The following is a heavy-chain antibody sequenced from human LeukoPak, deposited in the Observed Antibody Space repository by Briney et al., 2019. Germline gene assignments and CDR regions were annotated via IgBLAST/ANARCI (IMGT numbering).Heavy chain of an antibody. Sequence: SETLSLTCTVSGGSISIYYWNWIRQPPGKGLEWIGSIYHSGSTTYNPSLKSRDTISGDTSKNQFSLKLSSVTAADTAVYYCTRDRELGFWGQGTLVTVSS. J-gene: IGHJ4*02. V-gene: IGHV4-59*01. CDR3: TRDRELGF. D-gene: IGHD1-26*01. CDR2: IYHSGST. CDR1: GGSISIYY.